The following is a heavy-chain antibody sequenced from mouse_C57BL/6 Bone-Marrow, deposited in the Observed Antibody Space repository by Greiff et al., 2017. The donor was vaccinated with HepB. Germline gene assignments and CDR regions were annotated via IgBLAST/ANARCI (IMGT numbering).Heavy chain of an antibody. J-gene: IGHJ2*01. CDR3: ARPITTVVGDYFDY. CDR2: IDPEDGET. V-gene: IGHV14-2*01. Sequence: EVQRVESGAELVKPGASVKLSCTASGFNIKDYYMHWVKQRTEQGLEWIGRIDPEDGETKYAPKFQGKATITADTSSNTAYLQLSSLTSEDTAVYYCARPITTVVGDYFDYWGQGTTLTVSS. CDR1: GFNIKDYY. D-gene: IGHD1-1*01.